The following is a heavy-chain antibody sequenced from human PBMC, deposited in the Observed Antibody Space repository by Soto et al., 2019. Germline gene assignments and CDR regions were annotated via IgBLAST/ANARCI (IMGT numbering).Heavy chain of an antibody. CDR1: GFTFSSYA. Sequence: PGGSLRLSCAASGFTFSSYAMHWVRQAPGKGLEWVAVISYDGSNKYYADSVKGRFTISRDNAKNSLYLQMNSLRAEDTALYYCAREGRGSGSYYSFFDYWGQGTLVTVSS. D-gene: IGHD3-10*01. J-gene: IGHJ4*02. V-gene: IGHV3-30-3*01. CDR3: AREGRGSGSYYSFFDY. CDR2: ISYDGSNK.